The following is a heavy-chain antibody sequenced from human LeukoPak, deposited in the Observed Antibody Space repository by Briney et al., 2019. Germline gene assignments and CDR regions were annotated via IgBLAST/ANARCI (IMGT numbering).Heavy chain of an antibody. CDR1: GGTFSSYA. CDR3: ARGHSSHGSYYYYMDV. J-gene: IGHJ6*03. CDR2: IIPIFGTA. Sequence: SVKVSCKASGGTFSSYAISWVRQAPGQGLEWMGGIIPIFGTANYAQKFQGRVTITTDESTSTAYMELSSLTSEDTAVYYCARGHSSHGSYYYYMDVWGKGTTVTVSS. D-gene: IGHD6-13*01. V-gene: IGHV1-69*05.